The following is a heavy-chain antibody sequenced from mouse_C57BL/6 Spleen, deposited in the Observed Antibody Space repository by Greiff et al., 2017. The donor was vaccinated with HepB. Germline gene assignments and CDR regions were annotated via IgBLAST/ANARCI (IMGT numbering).Heavy chain of an antibody. V-gene: IGHV2-9-1*01. Sequence: VQGVESGPGLVAPSQSLSITCTVSGFSLTSYAISWVRQPPGKGLEWLGVIWTGGGTNYNSALKSRLSISKDNSKSQVFLKMNSLQTYDTARYYCARKCLSYDGPGYFDVWGTGTTVTVSS. D-gene: IGHD2-3*01. CDR3: ARKCLSYDGPGYFDV. J-gene: IGHJ1*03. CDR2: IWTGGGT. CDR1: GFSLTSYA.